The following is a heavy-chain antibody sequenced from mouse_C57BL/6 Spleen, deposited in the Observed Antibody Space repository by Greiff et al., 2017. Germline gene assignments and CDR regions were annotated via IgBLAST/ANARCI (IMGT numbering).Heavy chain of an antibody. D-gene: IGHD1-1*01. J-gene: IGHJ2*01. V-gene: IGHV5-4*01. CDR1: GFTFSSYA. Sequence: EVQGVESGGGLVKPGGSLKLSCAASGFTFSSYAMSWVRQTPEKRLEWVATISDGGSYTYYPDNVKGRFTISRDNAKNNLYLQMSHLQSEDTAMYYCARELRAQENYFDYWGQGTTLTVSA. CDR2: ISDGGSYT. CDR3: ARELRAQENYFDY.